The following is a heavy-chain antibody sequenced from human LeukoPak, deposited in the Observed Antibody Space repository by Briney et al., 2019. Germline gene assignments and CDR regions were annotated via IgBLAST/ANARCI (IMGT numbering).Heavy chain of an antibody. CDR1: GGSISSWY. CDR2: IYDSGNT. D-gene: IGHD6-19*01. V-gene: IGHV4-59*01. Sequence: PSETLSLTCTVSGGSISSWYWSWIRQPPGKGLEWIGYIYDSGNTNYNPSLKGRVTISIDTSKNQFSLKLTSVTAADTATYYCARETSLMGYASGLGFNYWGQGILVTVSS. J-gene: IGHJ4*02. CDR3: ARETSLMGYASGLGFNY.